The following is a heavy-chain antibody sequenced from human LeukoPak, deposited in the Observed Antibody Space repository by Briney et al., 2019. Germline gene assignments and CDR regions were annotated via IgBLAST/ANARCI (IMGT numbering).Heavy chain of an antibody. J-gene: IGHJ6*03. V-gene: IGHV3-7*01. CDR1: GFTFSSQW. CDR3: AREHYFYYMDG. CDR2: VNQGGTEK. Sequence: GGSLRLSCAASGFTFSSQWMSWVRQAPGKGPEWVANVNQGGTEKYYVDSVKGRFTISRDNAENSLYLQMNNLRAEDTAVYYCAREHYFYYMDGWGKGTTVTVFS.